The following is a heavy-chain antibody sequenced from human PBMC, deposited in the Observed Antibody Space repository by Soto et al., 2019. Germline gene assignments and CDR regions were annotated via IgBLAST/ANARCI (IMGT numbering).Heavy chain of an antibody. CDR2: IIPIFGTA. J-gene: IGHJ6*02. CDR1: GGTFSSYA. D-gene: IGHD2-15*01. Sequence: SVKVSCKASGGTFSSYAISWVRQAPGQGLEWMGGIIPIFGTANYAQKFQGRVTITADESTSTAYMELSSLRSEDTAVYYCAREIGYCSGGSCYGRYYYYGMDVWGQGTTVTVSS. V-gene: IGHV1-69*13. CDR3: AREIGYCSGGSCYGRYYYYGMDV.